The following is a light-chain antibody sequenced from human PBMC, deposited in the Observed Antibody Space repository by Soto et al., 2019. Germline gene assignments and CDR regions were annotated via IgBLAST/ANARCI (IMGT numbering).Light chain of an antibody. CDR2: LGS. J-gene: IGKJ1*01. CDR3: MQALQTPWT. V-gene: IGKV2-28*01. CDR1: QSLLHSNGYNY. Sequence: DIVMTQSPLSLPVTPGEPASISCRSSQSLLHSNGYNYLDWYLQKPGQSPQLLIYLGSNRASGGPDRFSGSGAGTEFTLKISRVEAEDVGVYYCMQALQTPWTLGQGTKVEIK.